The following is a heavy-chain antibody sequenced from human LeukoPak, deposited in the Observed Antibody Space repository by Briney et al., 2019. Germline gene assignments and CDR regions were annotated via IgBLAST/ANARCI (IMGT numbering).Heavy chain of an antibody. Sequence: MPSETLSLTCTVSGGSISSSSYYWGWIRQPPGKGLEWIGSIYYSGSTYYNPSLKSRVTISVDTSKNQFSLKLSSVTAADTAVYYCARCGDLDYYFDYWGQGTLVTVSS. V-gene: IGHV4-39*07. CDR1: GGSISSSSYY. D-gene: IGHD4-17*01. CDR3: ARCGDLDYYFDY. J-gene: IGHJ4*02. CDR2: IYYSGST.